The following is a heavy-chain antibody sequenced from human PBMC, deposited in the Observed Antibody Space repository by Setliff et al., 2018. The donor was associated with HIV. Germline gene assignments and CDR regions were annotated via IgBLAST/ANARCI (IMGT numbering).Heavy chain of an antibody. Sequence: PSETLSLTCAVYGESFSRYYFTWIRQAPGRGLEWIGEINHSAFTKYNPSLASRVTVSIDTSKNQFSLLLSSVTAADTAMYFCARRPGGIARARLDNWGQGTLVTVS. CDR3: ARRPGGIARARLDN. D-gene: IGHD3-16*01. V-gene: IGHV4-34*01. CDR1: GESFSRYY. J-gene: IGHJ4*02. CDR2: INHSAFT.